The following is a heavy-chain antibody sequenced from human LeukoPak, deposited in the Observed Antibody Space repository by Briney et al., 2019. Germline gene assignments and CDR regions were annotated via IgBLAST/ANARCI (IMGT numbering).Heavy chain of an antibody. D-gene: IGHD6-13*01. CDR1: GGTFSSYA. CDR3: ARDGIAAAGTYFDY. J-gene: IGHJ4*02. V-gene: IGHV1-69*05. CDR2: IIPIFGTA. Sequence: ASVKVSCMASGGTFSSYAISWVRQAPGQGLEWMGGIIPIFGTANYAQKFQGRVTITTDESTSTAYMELSSLRSEDTAVYYCARDGIAAAGTYFDYWGQGTLVTVSS.